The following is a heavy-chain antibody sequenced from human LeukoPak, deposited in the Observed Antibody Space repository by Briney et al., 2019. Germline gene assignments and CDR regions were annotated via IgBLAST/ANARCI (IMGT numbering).Heavy chain of an antibody. D-gene: IGHD6-19*01. Sequence: GESLQISSKGAGYRFTSYWIGWVRRMPGKGLEWMGIIYPGDSDTRYSPSFQGQVTISADKSISTAYLQWSSLKASDTAMYYCARHSGQWPRGTWGQGTLVTVSS. CDR1: GYRFTSYW. V-gene: IGHV5-51*01. J-gene: IGHJ4*02. CDR2: IYPGDSDT. CDR3: ARHSGQWPRGT.